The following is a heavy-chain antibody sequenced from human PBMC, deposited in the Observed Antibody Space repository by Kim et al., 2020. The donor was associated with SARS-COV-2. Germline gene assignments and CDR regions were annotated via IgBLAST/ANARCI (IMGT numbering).Heavy chain of an antibody. V-gene: IGHV1-2*06. D-gene: IGHD3-16*01. Sequence: ASVKVSCKASGYTFTGYYMHWVRQAPGQGLEWMGRINPNSGGTNYAQKFQGRVTMTRDTSISTAYMELSRLRSDDTAVYYCARDLGGGPRNIDYWGQGTLVTVSS. CDR3: ARDLGGGPRNIDY. J-gene: IGHJ4*02. CDR1: GYTFTGYY. CDR2: INPNSGGT.